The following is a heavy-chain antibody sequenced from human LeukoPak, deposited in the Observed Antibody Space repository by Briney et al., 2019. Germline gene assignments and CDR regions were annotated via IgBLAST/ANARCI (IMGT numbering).Heavy chain of an antibody. CDR2: INHSGST. V-gene: IGHV4-34*01. J-gene: IGHJ6*02. D-gene: IGHD5-18*01. CDR1: GGSFSGYH. CDR3: ARDEQLWFRYYGMDV. Sequence: PSETLSLTCAVYGGSFSGYHWSWIRQPPGKGLEWIGEINHSGSTNYNPSLKSRVTISVDTSKNQFSLKLSSVTAADTAVYYCARDEQLWFRYYGMDVWGQGTTVTVSS.